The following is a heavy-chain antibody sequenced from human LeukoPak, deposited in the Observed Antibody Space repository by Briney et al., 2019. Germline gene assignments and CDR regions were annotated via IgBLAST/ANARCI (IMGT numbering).Heavy chain of an antibody. D-gene: IGHD1-14*01. CDR1: GFIFSSYT. CDR2: IKSDSSYI. Sequence: GGSLRLSCAASGFIFSSYTMNWVRQAPGKGLEWVSSIKSDSSYINYADSMKGRLTVSRDNAENSVFLQMNSLRAEDTAVYYCARVSPPTRAAFDIWGQGTMVTVSS. CDR3: ARVSPPTRAAFDI. J-gene: IGHJ3*02. V-gene: IGHV3-21*01.